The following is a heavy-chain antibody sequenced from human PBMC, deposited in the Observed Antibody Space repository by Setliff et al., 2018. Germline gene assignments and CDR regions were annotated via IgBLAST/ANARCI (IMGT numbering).Heavy chain of an antibody. Sequence: SETLSLTCTVSGASINSGTYYWAWIRQPPGKGLEWIGRIHYSGTTYYNASLKSRVTMSVDTSKNQFSLDLSSVTAADTAVYYCARESATIGEFPLYYFDKWGQGIPVTVSS. D-gene: IGHD3-10*01. J-gene: IGHJ4*02. CDR1: GASINSGTYY. CDR3: ARESATIGEFPLYYFDK. V-gene: IGHV4-39*02. CDR2: IHYSGTT.